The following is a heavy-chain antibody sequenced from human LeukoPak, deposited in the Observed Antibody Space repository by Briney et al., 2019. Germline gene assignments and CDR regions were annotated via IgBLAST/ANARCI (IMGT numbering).Heavy chain of an antibody. D-gene: IGHD2-2*01. CDR1: GFTFSSYA. Sequence: GGSLRLSCAASGFTFSSYAMSWVRQAPGKGLEWVSAISGSGGSTYYADSVKGRFTISRDNSKNTLYLQMNSLRAEDTALYYCAKDSGDIVVVPAAFDYWVQGTLVTVSS. CDR2: ISGSGGST. J-gene: IGHJ4*02. V-gene: IGHV3-23*01. CDR3: AKDSGDIVVVPAAFDY.